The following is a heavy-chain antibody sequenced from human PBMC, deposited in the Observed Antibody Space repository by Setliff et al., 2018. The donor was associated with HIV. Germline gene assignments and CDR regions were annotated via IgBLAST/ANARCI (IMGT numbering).Heavy chain of an antibody. CDR2: IWYDGSNK. J-gene: IGHJ4*02. V-gene: IGHV3-33*01. Sequence: SLRLSCAASGFTFSSYGMHWVRQAPGKGLEWVAVIWYDGSNKYYADSVKGRFTISRDNSKNTLYLQMNSLRAEDTAVYYCARDSDSLTIFGVVIDYYFDYWGQGTLVTVSS. D-gene: IGHD3-3*01. CDR3: ARDSDSLTIFGVVIDYYFDY. CDR1: GFTFSSYG.